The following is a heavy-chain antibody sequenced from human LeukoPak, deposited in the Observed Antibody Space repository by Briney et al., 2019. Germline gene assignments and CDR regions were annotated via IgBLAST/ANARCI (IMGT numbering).Heavy chain of an antibody. V-gene: IGHV3-64D*09. J-gene: IGHJ4*02. CDR1: GFTFSRYV. D-gene: IGHD2-2*01. CDR3: AKDRHCSSTSCYEKGQFDY. Sequence: PGGSLRLSCSASGFTFSRYVMHWVRQAPGKGLEYVSAITSNGYTYYADSVKGRFTISRDNSKNTLYLQMSSLRAEDTALYYCAKDRHCSSTSCYEKGQFDYWGQGTLVTAPS. CDR2: ITSNGYT.